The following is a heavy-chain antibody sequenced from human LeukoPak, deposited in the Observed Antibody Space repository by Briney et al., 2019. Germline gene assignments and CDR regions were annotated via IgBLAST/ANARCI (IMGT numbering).Heavy chain of an antibody. J-gene: IGHJ4*02. V-gene: IGHV3-7*03. Sequence: GGSLRLSCAASGFDFSNYWMSWVRQAPGKGLEGVANIKRDGNDKYYVDSVKGRFTISRDNAKNSLYLQMNSLRAEDTAVYYCARDIREMATIDYWGQGTLVTVSS. CDR2: IKRDGNDK. CDR3: ARDIREMATIDY. D-gene: IGHD5-24*01. CDR1: GFDFSNYW.